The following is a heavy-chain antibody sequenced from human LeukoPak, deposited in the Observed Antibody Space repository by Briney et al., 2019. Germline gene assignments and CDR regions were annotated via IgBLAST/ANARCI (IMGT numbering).Heavy chain of an antibody. Sequence: SETLSLTCTVSGGSISSYYWSWIRQPPGKGLEWIGYIDYSGSSNYNPSLKSRVTISVDTSKNQFSLKLSSVTAADTAVYYCARGGSGSPLDYWGQGTLVTVSS. CDR2: IDYSGSS. J-gene: IGHJ4*02. CDR1: GGSISSYY. CDR3: ARGGSGSPLDY. V-gene: IGHV4-59*01. D-gene: IGHD3-10*01.